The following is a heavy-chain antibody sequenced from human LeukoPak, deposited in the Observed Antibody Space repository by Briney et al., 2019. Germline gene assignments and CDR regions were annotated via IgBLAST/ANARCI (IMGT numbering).Heavy chain of an antibody. V-gene: IGHV4-61*09. J-gene: IGHJ4*02. CDR2: IYTSGST. CDR3: ARRRTYGSVS. CDR1: GDSISSGSYY. Sequence: SETLSLTCTVSGDSISSGSYYWNWIRQPAGKGLEWIGHIYTSGSTHYNPSLKSRVTISGDTSRNHFSLKLSSVTAADTAVYYCARRRTYGSVSWGQGTLVTVSS. D-gene: IGHD3-10*01.